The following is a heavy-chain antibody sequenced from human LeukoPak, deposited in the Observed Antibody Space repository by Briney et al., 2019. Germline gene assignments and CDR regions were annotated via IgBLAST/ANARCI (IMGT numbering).Heavy chain of an antibody. CDR3: ARGYCSSTSCYAWFDP. V-gene: IGHV1-46*01. Sequence: ASVKVSCKASGYTFTLYYMHWVRQAPGQGLEWMGTINPSGGSTHYAQRFQGRVTMTRDTFTSTVDMELSSLRSEDTAVYYCARGYCSSTSCYAWFDPWGQGTLVTVSS. D-gene: IGHD2-2*01. CDR1: GYTFTLYY. J-gene: IGHJ5*02. CDR2: INPSGGST.